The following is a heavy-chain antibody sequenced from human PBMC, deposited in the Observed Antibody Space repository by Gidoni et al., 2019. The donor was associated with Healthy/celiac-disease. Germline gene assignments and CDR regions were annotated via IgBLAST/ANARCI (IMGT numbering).Heavy chain of an antibody. J-gene: IGHJ6*03. CDR3: ASSPIRLMHTHYYYYYYMDV. V-gene: IGHV4-61*02. D-gene: IGHD3-16*01. CDR2: IYTSGST. Sequence: QVQLQESGPGLVKPSQTLSLTCTVSGGSLSSGSYYWSWIRQPAGKGLEWIGRIYTSGSTNYNPSLKSRVTMSVDTSKNQFSLKLSSVTAADTAVYYCASSPIRLMHTHYYYYYYMDVWGKGTTVTVSS. CDR1: GGSLSSGSYY.